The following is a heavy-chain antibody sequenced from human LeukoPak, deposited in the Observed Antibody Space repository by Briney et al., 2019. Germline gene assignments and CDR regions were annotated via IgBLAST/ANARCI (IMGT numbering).Heavy chain of an antibody. CDR2: IGSDNKS. J-gene: IGHJ6*02. V-gene: IGHV3-23*01. CDR1: GFTFSAYA. Sequence: GGSLRLSCEASGFTFSAYAMTWVRQAPGKGLEWVSSIGSDNKSHYSESVKGRFAISRDNSKSIVFLQLNSLRAEDTALYYCARDLHYYVAMGVWGRGTTVYVSS. CDR3: ARDLHYYVAMGV. D-gene: IGHD3-10*02.